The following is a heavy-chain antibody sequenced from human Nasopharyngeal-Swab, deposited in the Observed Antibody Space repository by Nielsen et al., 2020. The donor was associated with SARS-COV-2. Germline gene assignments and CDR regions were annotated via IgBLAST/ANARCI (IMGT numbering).Heavy chain of an antibody. CDR2: MNPNSGNT. J-gene: IGHJ6*03. Sequence: ASVKVSCKASGYTFTSYDINWVRQATGQGLEWMGWMNPNSGNTGYAQKFQGRVTMTRNTPISTAYMELSSLRSEDTAVYYCARGGYGDYLGYYYYMDVWGKGTTVTVSS. D-gene: IGHD4-17*01. CDR1: GYTFTSYD. CDR3: ARGGYGDYLGYYYYMDV. V-gene: IGHV1-8*01.